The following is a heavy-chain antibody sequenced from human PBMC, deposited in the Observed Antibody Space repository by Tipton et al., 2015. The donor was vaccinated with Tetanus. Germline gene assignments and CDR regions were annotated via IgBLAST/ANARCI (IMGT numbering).Heavy chain of an antibody. V-gene: IGHV3-23*01. D-gene: IGHD3-10*01. J-gene: IGHJ6*03. Sequence: SLRLSCAASGFTFSSYAMSWVRQAPGKGLEWVSAISGSGGSTYYADSVKGRFTISRDNSKNTLYLQMNSLRAEDTAVYYCAKGSYYGSGSYPPLGDYCYYYMDVWGKGTTVTVSS. CDR3: AKGSYYGSGSYPPLGDYCYYYMDV. CDR2: ISGSGGST. CDR1: GFTFSSYA.